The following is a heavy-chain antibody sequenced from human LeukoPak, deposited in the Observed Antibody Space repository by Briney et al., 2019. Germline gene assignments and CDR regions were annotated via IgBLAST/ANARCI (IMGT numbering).Heavy chain of an antibody. CDR3: ARGGKGSPRDRFDP. D-gene: IGHD1-1*01. J-gene: IGHJ5*02. V-gene: IGHV3-21*01. Sequence: GGSLRLSCAASGFTFSSYSMNWVRQAPGKGLEWVSSISSSSSYIYYADSVKGRFTISRDNAKNSLYLQMNSLRAEDTAVYYCARGGKGSPRDRFDPWGQGTLVTVSS. CDR2: ISSSSSYI. CDR1: GFTFSSYS.